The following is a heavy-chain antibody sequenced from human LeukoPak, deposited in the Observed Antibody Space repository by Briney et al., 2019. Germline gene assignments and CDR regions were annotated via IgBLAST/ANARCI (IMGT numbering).Heavy chain of an antibody. CDR3: ARCGIVVVVAATDARGFDP. CDR1: GGTFISYT. CDR2: INPNSGGT. D-gene: IGHD2-15*01. Sequence: ASVKVSCKASGGTFISYTICWVRQAPGQGLEWMGWINPNSGGTNYAQKFQGRVTITRDTSISAAYMGLCRLRSDDTAVYYCARCGIVVVVAATDARGFDPWGQGTLVSVSS. V-gene: IGHV1-2*02. J-gene: IGHJ5*02.